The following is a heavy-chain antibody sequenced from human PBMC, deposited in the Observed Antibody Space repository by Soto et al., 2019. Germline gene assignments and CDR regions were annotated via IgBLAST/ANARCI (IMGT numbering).Heavy chain of an antibody. CDR1: GFTFDDYA. CDR2: ISWNSGSI. D-gene: IGHD5-12*01. V-gene: IGHV3-9*01. J-gene: IGHJ4*02. Sequence: PGGSLRLSCAASGFTFDDYAMHWVRQAPGKGLEWVSGISWNSGSIGYADSVKGRFTISRDNAKNSLYLQMNSLRAEDTAVYYCAMAGGYDLRIDYWGQGTLVTVSS. CDR3: AMAGGYDLRIDY.